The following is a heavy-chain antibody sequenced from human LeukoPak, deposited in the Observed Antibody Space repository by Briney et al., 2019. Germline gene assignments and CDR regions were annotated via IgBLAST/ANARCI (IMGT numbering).Heavy chain of an antibody. CDR3: AKGLSFLVTTVNYAFDI. V-gene: IGHV3-23*01. Sequence: PGGTLRLSCAASGFTFSSYAMNWVRQAPGKGLEWVSGLSGSSGSTYYADSVKGRFTISRDNAKNSLYLQMNSLRAEDMALYYCAKGLSFLVTTVNYAFDIWGQGTMVTVSS. J-gene: IGHJ3*02. CDR2: LSGSSGST. CDR1: GFTFSSYA. D-gene: IGHD4-17*01.